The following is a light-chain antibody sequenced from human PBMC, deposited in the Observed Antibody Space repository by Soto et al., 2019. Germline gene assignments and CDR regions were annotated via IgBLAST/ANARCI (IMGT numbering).Light chain of an antibody. V-gene: IGLV2-18*02. CDR3: SSYTSSSTYV. CDR2: EVN. Sequence: QSALTQPPSVSGSPGQSVTISCTGTSSDVGSYNRVSWYQHPPGTAPKLMIYEVNNRPSGVPDRFSGSKSGNTASLTISGLQAEDEADYYCSSYTSSSTYVFGTGTKVTVL. J-gene: IGLJ1*01. CDR1: SSDVGSYNR.